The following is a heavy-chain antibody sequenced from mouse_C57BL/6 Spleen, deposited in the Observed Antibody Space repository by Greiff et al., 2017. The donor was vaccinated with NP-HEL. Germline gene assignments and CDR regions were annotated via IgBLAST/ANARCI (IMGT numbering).Heavy chain of an antibody. CDR2: IDPSDSYT. Sequence: QVQLQQPGAELVMPGASVKLSCKASGYTFTSYWMHWVKQRPGPGLEWIGEIDPSDSYTNYNQKFKGKSTLTVDKSSSTAYMQLSSLTSEDSAVYYCARSDGYAYWGQGTLVTVSA. J-gene: IGHJ3*01. CDR3: ARSDGYAY. V-gene: IGHV1-69*01. CDR1: GYTFTSYW.